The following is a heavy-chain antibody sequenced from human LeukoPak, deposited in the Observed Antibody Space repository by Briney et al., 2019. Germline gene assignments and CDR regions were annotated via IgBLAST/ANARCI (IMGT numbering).Heavy chain of an antibody. D-gene: IGHD2-2*01. CDR3: ARVGYCSSASRKTPGGFDY. V-gene: IGHV3-21*01. J-gene: IGHJ4*02. Sequence: GGSLRLSCAASGFTFSSYSLNWVRQAPGKGLEWVSSISYVSSYIYYSGSVKGRFTISRDNAKNSLYLQMNNLRAEDTAVYYCARVGYCSSASRKTPGGFDYWGQGTLVTVSS. CDR2: ISYVSSYI. CDR1: GFTFSSYS.